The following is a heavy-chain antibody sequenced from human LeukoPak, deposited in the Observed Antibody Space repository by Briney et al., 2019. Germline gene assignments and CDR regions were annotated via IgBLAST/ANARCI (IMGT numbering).Heavy chain of an antibody. V-gene: IGHV1-8*01. CDR1: GYTFRNFD. CDR3: ATEIANIESGYTTGY. CDR2: VNPKSGTR. D-gene: IGHD3-16*02. J-gene: IGHJ4*02. Sequence: GASVKVSCKASGYTFRNFDINWVRQATGQGLEWMGWVNPKSGTRGHAQKFQDRITMTRNTSTSTAYMELSGLTSEDTAVYYCATEIANIESGYTTGYWGRGTLVTVTS.